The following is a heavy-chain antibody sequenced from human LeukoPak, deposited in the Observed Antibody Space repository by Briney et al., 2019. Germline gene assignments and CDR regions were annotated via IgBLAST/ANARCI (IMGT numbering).Heavy chain of an antibody. J-gene: IGHJ6*02. CDR2: INPNSGGT. CDR3: ARGSGYFDWLSPHYYYGMDV. D-gene: IGHD3-9*01. Sequence: ASVKVSCKASGYTFTGYDMHWVRQAPGQGLEWMGWINPNSGGTNYAQKFQGRVTMTRDTSISTAYMELSRLRSDDTAVYYCARGSGYFDWLSPHYYYGMDVWGQGTTVTVSS. CDR1: GYTFTGYD. V-gene: IGHV1-2*02.